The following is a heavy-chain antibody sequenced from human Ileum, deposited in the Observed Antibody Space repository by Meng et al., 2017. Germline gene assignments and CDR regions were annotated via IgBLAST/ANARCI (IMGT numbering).Heavy chain of an antibody. CDR2: IHQDGNDK. D-gene: IGHD3-10*01. Sequence: GESLKTSCAASGFPFSSYWMRWVRQAPGKGLEWVATIHQDGNDKYYVDSVKGRFTISRDNAKNSLYLQMNSLRADDTAVYYCVRGLGWYSGLWGRGTLVTVSS. CDR1: GFPFSSYW. V-gene: IGHV3-7*01. CDR3: VRGLGWYSGL. J-gene: IGHJ2*01.